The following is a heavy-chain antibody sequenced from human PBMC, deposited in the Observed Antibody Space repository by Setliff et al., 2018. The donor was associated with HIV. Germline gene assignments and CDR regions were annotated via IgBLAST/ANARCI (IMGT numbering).Heavy chain of an antibody. Sequence: PGGSLRLSCAASGFTFSSYTMHWVRQAPGKGLEWVASISGGGKSIYYADSVKGRFTISRDNAKNSLFLQMNSLRAEDTALYYCAREIRAGDYPPYNYYFYMDVWGKGTTVTVSS. CDR2: ISGGGKSI. J-gene: IGHJ6*03. CDR3: AREIRAGDYPPYNYYFYMDV. D-gene: IGHD4-17*01. V-gene: IGHV3-21*01. CDR1: GFTFSSYT.